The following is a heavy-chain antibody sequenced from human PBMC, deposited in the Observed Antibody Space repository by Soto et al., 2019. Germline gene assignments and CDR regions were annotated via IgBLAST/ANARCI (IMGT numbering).Heavy chain of an antibody. CDR1: GYTFTSYG. Sequence: QVQLVQSGAEVKKPGASVKVSCKASGYTFTSYGINWVRQAPGQGLEWMGWNSAYNGNTNYAQKHQGRVTMTTATATSTAYIELSSRRSDDTDVYYCARGTTVETAGYWGQGTLVTVSS. CDR3: ARGTTVETAGY. D-gene: IGHD4-17*01. J-gene: IGHJ4*02. V-gene: IGHV1-18*01. CDR2: NSAYNGNT.